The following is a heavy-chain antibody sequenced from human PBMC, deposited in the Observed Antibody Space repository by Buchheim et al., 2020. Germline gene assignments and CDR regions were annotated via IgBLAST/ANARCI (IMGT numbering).Heavy chain of an antibody. CDR2: IYYSGST. Sequence: QVQLQESGPGLVKPSETLSLTCTVSGGSISSYYWSWIRQPPGKGLEWIGYIYYSGSTNYNPSLKSRVTISVNTSKNQFSLKLSSVTAADTAVYYCARDNYGFDPWGQGTL. J-gene: IGHJ5*02. CDR1: GGSISSYY. CDR3: ARDNYGFDP. V-gene: IGHV4-59*01. D-gene: IGHD3-16*01.